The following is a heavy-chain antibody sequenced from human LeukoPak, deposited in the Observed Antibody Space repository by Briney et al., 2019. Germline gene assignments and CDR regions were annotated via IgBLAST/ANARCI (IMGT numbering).Heavy chain of an antibody. CDR3: ASPGGTGYYDSSAYSG. V-gene: IGHV3-30*03. J-gene: IGHJ4*02. CDR2: ISYDGSNK. Sequence: GRSLRLSCAASGFIFNNYGMHWVRQAPGKGLEWVAIISYDGSNKYYADSVKGRFIISRDNSKNTLYLQMNSLRAEDTAVYYCASPGGTGYYDSSAYSGWGQGTLVTVSS. D-gene: IGHD3-22*01. CDR1: GFIFNNYG.